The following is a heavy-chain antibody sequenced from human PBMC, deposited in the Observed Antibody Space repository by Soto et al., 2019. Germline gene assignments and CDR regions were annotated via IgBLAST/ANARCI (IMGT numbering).Heavy chain of an antibody. J-gene: IGHJ5*01. V-gene: IGHV3-7*03. D-gene: IGHD3-10*01. CDR2: IKQDGSVK. CDR3: ARDYYGSGSHDS. Sequence: GGSLRLSCAASGFTLSNYWISWVRQAPGKGLEWVANIKQDGSVKYYVDSVKGRFTISRDNAKSSLYLQMNSLRAEDTALYYCARDYYGSGSHDSWGQGTLVTV. CDR1: GFTLSNYW.